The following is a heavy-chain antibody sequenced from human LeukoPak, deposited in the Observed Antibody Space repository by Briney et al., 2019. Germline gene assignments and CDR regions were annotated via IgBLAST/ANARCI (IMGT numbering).Heavy chain of an antibody. J-gene: IGHJ4*02. V-gene: IGHV4-34*01. Sequence: SETLSLTCAVYGGSFSGYYWSWIRQPPGKGLEWIGEINHSGSTNYNPSLKSRVTISVDTSKHQFSLKLSSVTAADTAVYYCARVGDSGSYNHGYWGQGTLVTVSS. D-gene: IGHD1-26*01. CDR2: INHSGST. CDR3: ARVGDSGSYNHGY. CDR1: GGSFSGYY.